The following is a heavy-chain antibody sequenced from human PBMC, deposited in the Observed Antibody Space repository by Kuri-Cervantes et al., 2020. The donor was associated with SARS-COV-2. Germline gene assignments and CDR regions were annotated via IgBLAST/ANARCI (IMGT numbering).Heavy chain of an antibody. CDR2: ISGSGGNT. CDR1: GFTFSSYA. CDR3: ARELQRDGYNLGYFDY. J-gene: IGHJ4*02. V-gene: IGHV3-23*01. D-gene: IGHD5-24*01. Sequence: GESLKISCAASGFTFSSYAMSWVRQAPGKGLEWVSAISGSGGNTYYADSVKGRFTISRDNSKNTLYLQMNSLRAEDTAVYYCARELQRDGYNLGYFDYWGQGTLVTVAS.